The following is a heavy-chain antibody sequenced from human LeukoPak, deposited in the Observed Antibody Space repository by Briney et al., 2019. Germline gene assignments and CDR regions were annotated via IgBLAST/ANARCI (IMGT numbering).Heavy chain of an antibody. Sequence: PGGSLRLSCAASGFTVGTDFVSWVRRAPGRGLEWVSIIFSGGSTYYADSVKGRFTISRDSSRNTAYLQMSSLRAEDTAVYYCARGDFEYWGQGTLVTVSS. CDR3: ARGDFEY. CDR1: GFTVGTDF. CDR2: IFSGGST. V-gene: IGHV3-66*01. J-gene: IGHJ4*02.